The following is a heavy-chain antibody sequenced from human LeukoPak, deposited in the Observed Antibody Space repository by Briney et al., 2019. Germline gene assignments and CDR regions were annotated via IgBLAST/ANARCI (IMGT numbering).Heavy chain of an antibody. CDR1: GFTFSSYA. J-gene: IGHJ6*02. Sequence: GGSLRLSCAASGFTFSSYAMHWVRQAPGKGLEWVAVISYGGSNKYYADSVKGRFTISRDNSKNTLYLQMNSLRAEDAAVYYCARERRYCSSTSCYMGGYYYYGMDVWGQGTTVTVSS. D-gene: IGHD2-2*02. V-gene: IGHV3-30-3*01. CDR3: ARERRYCSSTSCYMGGYYYYGMDV. CDR2: ISYGGSNK.